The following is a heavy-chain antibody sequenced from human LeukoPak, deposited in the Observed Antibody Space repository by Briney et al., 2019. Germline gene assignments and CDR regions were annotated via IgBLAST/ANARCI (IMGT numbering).Heavy chain of an antibody. CDR2: VSSSSSTI. D-gene: IGHD2-2*01. CDR3: TRVGGYQLPKFDY. V-gene: IGHV3-48*02. J-gene: IGHJ4*02. CDR1: GFNFNTYA. Sequence: GGSLRLSCAASGFNFNTYAMNWVRQAPGKGLEWISYVSSSSSTIYYADSVKGRFSISRDDAKNSVYLEMNSPGDEDTAVYYCTRVGGYQLPKFDYWGRGTLVTVSS.